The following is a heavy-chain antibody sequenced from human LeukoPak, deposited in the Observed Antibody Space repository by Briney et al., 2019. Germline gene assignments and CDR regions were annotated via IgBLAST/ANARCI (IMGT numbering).Heavy chain of an antibody. J-gene: IGHJ6*03. D-gene: IGHD5-18*01. V-gene: IGHV1-69*13. CDR3: ARDPTAMVDYYYYYMDV. CDR1: GGTFSSYA. CDR2: IIPIFGTA. Sequence: VASVKVSCKASGGTFSSYAISWVRQAPGQGLEWMGGIIPIFGTANYAQKFQGRVTITADESTSTAYMELSSLRSEDTAVYYCARDPTAMVDYYYYYMDVWGKGTTVTVSS.